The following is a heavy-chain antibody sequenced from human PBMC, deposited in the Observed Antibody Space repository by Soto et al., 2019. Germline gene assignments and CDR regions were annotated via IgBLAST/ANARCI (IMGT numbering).Heavy chain of an antibody. CDR3: ARQAHYSDSSGYYSY. CDR1: GYTFTSYW. CDR2: LNPGNSDS. Sequence: EVQLVQSGAEVKKPGESLRISCKGSGYTFTSYWIAWVRQMPGNGLEWMAILNPGNSDSRYSPSFQGQVTISADTSIGTAYLHWRSLRASDTAIYYCARQAHYSDSSGYYSYWGQGTLVSVSS. J-gene: IGHJ4*02. V-gene: IGHV5-51*01. D-gene: IGHD3-22*01.